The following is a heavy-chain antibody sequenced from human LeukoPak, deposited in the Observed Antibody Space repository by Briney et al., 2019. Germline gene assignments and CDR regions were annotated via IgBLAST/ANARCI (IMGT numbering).Heavy chain of an antibody. CDR1: GYTFTSYD. D-gene: IGHD2-2*01. CDR3: ARGYSVWRPLRYCSSTSCRTYAFDI. J-gene: IGHJ3*02. Sequence: ASVKVSCKASGYTFTSYDINWVRQATGQGLEWRGWMNPNSGNTGYAQKFQGRVTIIRNTSISTANMELSRLRSEDAAVYYCARGYSVWRPLRYCSSTSCRTYAFDIWGQGTMVTVSS. V-gene: IGHV1-8*03. CDR2: MNPNSGNT.